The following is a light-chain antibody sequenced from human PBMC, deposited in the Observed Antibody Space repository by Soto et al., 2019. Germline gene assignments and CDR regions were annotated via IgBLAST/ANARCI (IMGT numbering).Light chain of an antibody. J-gene: IGKJ1*01. CDR3: QQYKSYST. V-gene: IGKV1-5*01. Sequence: DIQLTQSPSTLSASVGYRATLTCRASESLNTRLAWYQQRPGKAPKLLIYDASTLESGVPSRFSGGGSGTEFTLTINNLQPDDLATYICQQYKSYSTFGRGTKVDI. CDR2: DAS. CDR1: ESLNTR.